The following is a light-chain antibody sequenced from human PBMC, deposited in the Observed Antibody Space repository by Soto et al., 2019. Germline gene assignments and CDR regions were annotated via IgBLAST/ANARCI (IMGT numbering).Light chain of an antibody. CDR3: QQYGSSQT. Sequence: EIALTQSPGTLSLSPGERATLSCRASQSVSSSYLAWYQQKPGQAPRLLIYGASSRATGIPDRFSGSGSGTDFTLTISRLEPEDFAVYYCQQYGSSQTFGQGTRLEIK. CDR1: QSVSSSY. J-gene: IGKJ5*01. V-gene: IGKV3-20*01. CDR2: GAS.